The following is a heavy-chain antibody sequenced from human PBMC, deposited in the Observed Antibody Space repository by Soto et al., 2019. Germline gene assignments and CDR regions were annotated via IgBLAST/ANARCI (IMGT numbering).Heavy chain of an antibody. CDR1: GLTFDDYA. Sequence: GGSLRLSCAASGLTFDDYAMHWVRQAPGKGLEWVSGISWNSGSIGYADSVKGRFTISRDNAKNSLYLQMNSLRAEDTALYYCAKDMVRGDLYYYGMDVWGQGTTVTVSS. CDR2: ISWNSGSI. J-gene: IGHJ6*02. CDR3: AKDMVRGDLYYYGMDV. D-gene: IGHD3-10*01. V-gene: IGHV3-9*01.